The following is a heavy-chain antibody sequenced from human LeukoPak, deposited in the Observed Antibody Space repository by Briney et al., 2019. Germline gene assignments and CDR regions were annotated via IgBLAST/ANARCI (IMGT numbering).Heavy chain of an antibody. CDR1: GFTFSEYV. J-gene: IGHJ4*02. D-gene: IGHD1-7*01. Sequence: GGSLRLSCAASGFTFSEYVMTWERQAPGKGLEWVSAISGGSESAYYADSVKGRFTISRDNSKNTVYLQMNSLRGEDTAVYYCARRSWGELPYLDYWGQGSLVTVSS. CDR3: ARRSWGELPYLDY. CDR2: ISGGSESA. V-gene: IGHV3-23*01.